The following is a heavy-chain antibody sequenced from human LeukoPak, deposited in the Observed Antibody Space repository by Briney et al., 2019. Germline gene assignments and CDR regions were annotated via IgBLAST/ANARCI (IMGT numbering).Heavy chain of an antibody. CDR2: INPNSGGT. J-gene: IGHJ4*02. CDR1: GYTFTGYY. D-gene: IGHD1-26*01. CDR3: ARDVRIVGATPIDY. V-gene: IGHV1-2*02. Sequence: ASVKVSCKASGYTFTGYYMHWVRQAPGQGLERMGWINPNSGGTNYAQKFQGRVTMTRDTSISTAYIELSRLRSDDTAVYYCARDVRIVGATPIDYWGQGTLVTVSS.